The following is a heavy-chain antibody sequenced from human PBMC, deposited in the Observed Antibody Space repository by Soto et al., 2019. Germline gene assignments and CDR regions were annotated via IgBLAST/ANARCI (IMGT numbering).Heavy chain of an antibody. CDR3: DCDSSGGITHGY. CDR1: GFTFSRWW. V-gene: IGHV3-74*01. J-gene: IGHJ4*02. D-gene: IGHD3-22*01. CDR2: IISDGSSR. Sequence: EAQLVESGGGLVQPGGSLRLSCAASGFTFSRWWMHWVRQAPGKGLVWVSRIISDGSSRGYADSVKGRFTISRDNAENTLYLQMNSLSPEDTGVYLCDCDSSGGITHGYSGQVTLVTVAS.